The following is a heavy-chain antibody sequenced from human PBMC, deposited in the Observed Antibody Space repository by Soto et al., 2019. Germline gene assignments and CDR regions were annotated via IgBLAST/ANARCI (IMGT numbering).Heavy chain of an antibody. CDR2: INANSGGT. Sequence: QVQLVQSGAAVKKPGASVKVSCKASGFSFTGYYIHWLRQDPGQGLEWMGWINANSGGTEYAQKFQGRVTLTRDTSIATAYLTLTSLTSDDTALYYCAKDLTRQLSYWLDPWGQGTQVTVSS. J-gene: IGHJ5*02. D-gene: IGHD6-6*01. CDR3: AKDLTRQLSYWLDP. CDR1: GFSFTGYY. V-gene: IGHV1-2*02.